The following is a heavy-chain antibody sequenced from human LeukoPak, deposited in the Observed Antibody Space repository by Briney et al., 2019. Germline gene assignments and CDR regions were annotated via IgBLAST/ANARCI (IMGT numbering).Heavy chain of an antibody. V-gene: IGHV1-46*01. CDR3: ARVSRQLVRYLWFDP. D-gene: IGHD6-6*01. CDR1: GYTFTSYY. Sequence: ASVEVSCKASGYTFTSYYMHWVRQAPGQGLEWMGIINPSGGSTSYAQKFQGRVTMTRDMSTSTVYMELSSLRSEDTAVYYCARVSRQLVRYLWFDPWGQGTLVTVSS. CDR2: INPSGGST. J-gene: IGHJ5*02.